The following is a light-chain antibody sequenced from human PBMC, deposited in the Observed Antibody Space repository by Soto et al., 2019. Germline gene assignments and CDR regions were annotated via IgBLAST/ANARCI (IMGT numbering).Light chain of an antibody. J-gene: IGLJ1*01. V-gene: IGLV2-23*01. CDR2: EGS. CDR3: CSYAGGGTYV. CDR1: SSDIGSYHL. Sequence: QSALTQPASVSGSPGQLITISCTGTSSDIGSYHLVSWYQQHPTKPPKLMIYEGSKRPSAVSNRFSGSESGNTASLTISGLQAEDEADYYCCSYAGGGTYVFGSGTKVTVL.